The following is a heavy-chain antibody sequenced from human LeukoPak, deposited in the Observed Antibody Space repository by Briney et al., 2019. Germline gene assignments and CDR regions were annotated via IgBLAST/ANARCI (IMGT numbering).Heavy chain of an antibody. CDR2: ISYDGNNI. CDR3: ATPSQDIVVVPAAMQHYYYGMDV. J-gene: IGHJ6*02. D-gene: IGHD2-2*01. V-gene: IGHV3-30-3*01. Sequence: PGGSLRLSCAASGFTFSSFAMHWVRQAPGKGLEWVADISYDGNNIFYVDSVKGRFTISRDNSKNTLYLQMNSLRAEDTAVYYCATPSQDIVVVPAAMQHYYYGMDVWGQGTTVTVSS. CDR1: GFTFSSFA.